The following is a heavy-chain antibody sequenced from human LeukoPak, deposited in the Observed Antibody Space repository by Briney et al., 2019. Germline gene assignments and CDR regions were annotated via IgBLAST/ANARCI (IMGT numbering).Heavy chain of an antibody. CDR1: GFTFSSYW. CDR2: IKQDGSEK. CDR3: ARDYWNYYFYALDV. Sequence: GGSLRLSCAASGFTFSSYWMSWVRQAPGKGLEWVANIKQDGSEKYYVGSAKGRFTISRDNAENSLYLQMNSLRAEDTAVYFCARDYWNYYFYALDVWGQGTTVTVSS. D-gene: IGHD2-15*01. V-gene: IGHV3-7*04. J-gene: IGHJ6*02.